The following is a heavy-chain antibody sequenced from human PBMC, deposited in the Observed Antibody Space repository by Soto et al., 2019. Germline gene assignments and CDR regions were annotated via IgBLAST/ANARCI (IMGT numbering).Heavy chain of an antibody. D-gene: IGHD2-2*01. CDR3: ARVRTSRYYYGTEV. Sequence: PSETLSLTCTVSGGSISSYYWSWIRQPPGKGLEWIGYIYYSVSTNYNPSLKSRVTISVDTSKNQFSLKLSSVTAADTAVYYCARVRTSRYYYGTEVWGHGTPVIVSS. CDR1: GGSISSYY. J-gene: IGHJ6*02. V-gene: IGHV4-59*01. CDR2: IYYSVST.